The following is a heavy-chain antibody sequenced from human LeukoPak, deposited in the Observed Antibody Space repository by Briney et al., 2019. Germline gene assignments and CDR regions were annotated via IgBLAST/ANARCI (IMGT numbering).Heavy chain of an antibody. CDR3: ARDSGAWELLGGLDY. CDR2: IYYSGST. Sequence: TSETLSLTCTVSGGSISSYYWSWIRQPPGKGLEWIGYIYYSGSTNYNPSLKSRVTISVDTSKNQFSLKLSSVTAADTAVYYCARDSGAWELLGGLDYWGQGTLVTVSS. D-gene: IGHD1-26*01. J-gene: IGHJ4*02. CDR1: GGSISSYY. V-gene: IGHV4-59*01.